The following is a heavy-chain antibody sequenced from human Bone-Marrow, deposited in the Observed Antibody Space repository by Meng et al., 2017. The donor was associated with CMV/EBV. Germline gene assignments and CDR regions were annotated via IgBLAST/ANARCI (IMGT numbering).Heavy chain of an antibody. CDR1: GYTFTSYY. CDR2: INPSGGST. J-gene: IGHJ3*02. D-gene: IGHD4-23*01. CDR3: ARVPPTSLTYGGPAGYAFDI. Sequence: ASVKVSCKASGYTFTSYYMHWVRQAPGQGLEWMGIINPSGGSTSYAQKFQGRVTMTRDTSTSTVYMELSSLRSEDTAVYYCARVPPTSLTYGGPAGYAFDIWGQGTMLTVSS. V-gene: IGHV1-46*01.